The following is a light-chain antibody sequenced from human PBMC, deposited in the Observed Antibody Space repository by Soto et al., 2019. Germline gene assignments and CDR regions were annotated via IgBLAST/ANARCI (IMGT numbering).Light chain of an antibody. V-gene: IGLV2-14*03. CDR1: SSDVGGSNY. J-gene: IGLJ1*01. Sequence: QFALTQPASVSGSPGQSITISCTGTSSDVGGSNYVSWYQQHPGKAPKLIIFDVSHRPSGFSNRFSGSKSGNTASLTISGLQAEDEADYYCSSYTSSSTYVFGTGTKLTVL. CDR3: SSYTSSSTYV. CDR2: DVS.